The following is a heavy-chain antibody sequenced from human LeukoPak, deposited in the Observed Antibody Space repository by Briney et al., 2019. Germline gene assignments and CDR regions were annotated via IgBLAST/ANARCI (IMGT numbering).Heavy chain of an antibody. J-gene: IGHJ6*02. Sequence: AGGSLRLSCAASGFTFSDYGLHWVRQAPGKGLEWVAVIWFDATKKYYADSVKGRFSISRDASKNTLYLHMNSLGVDDTAVYYCAGHYGSGRNYYYGMDVWGQGTTVTVSS. V-gene: IGHV3-33*01. CDR1: GFTFSDYG. CDR3: AGHYGSGRNYYYGMDV. D-gene: IGHD3-10*01. CDR2: IWFDATKK.